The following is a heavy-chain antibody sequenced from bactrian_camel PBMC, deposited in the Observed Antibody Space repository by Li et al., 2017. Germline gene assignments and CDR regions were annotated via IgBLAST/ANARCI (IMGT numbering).Heavy chain of an antibody. D-gene: IGHD3*01. CDR1: GFTFSSCD. V-gene: IGHV3S40*01. J-gene: IGHJ4*01. CDR3: ATALQSGGYGQYEYHV. CDR2: IVSGGGTT. Sequence: VQLVESGGALVQPGGSLKLSCAASGFTFSSCDMGWVRQAPGKGLEWVSAIVSGGGTTAIADSVKGRFTISRDNAKNTLYLQLSSLKSEDTALYYCATALQSGGYGQYEYHVWGHGTQVTVS.